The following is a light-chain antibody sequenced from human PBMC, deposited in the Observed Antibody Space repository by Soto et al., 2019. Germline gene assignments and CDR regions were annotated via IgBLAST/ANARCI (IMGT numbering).Light chain of an antibody. CDR1: QSLGSGY. CDR3: QQYDTSPRT. CDR2: AAS. V-gene: IGKV3-20*01. J-gene: IGKJ1*01. Sequence: EILLTQSPGTLSLSPLDIATLSFMASQSLGSGYLAWYRQKPGQAPRILIYAASSRATGVPDRFSGSGSGTDFSLTISRLEPEDFAVYYCQQYDTSPRTFGQGTKVDIK.